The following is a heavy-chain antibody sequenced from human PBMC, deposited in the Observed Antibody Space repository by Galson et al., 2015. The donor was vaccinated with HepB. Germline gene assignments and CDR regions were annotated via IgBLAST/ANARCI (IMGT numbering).Heavy chain of an antibody. CDR3: ASHSSGRYVGGFDY. V-gene: IGHV3-53*01. D-gene: IGHD6-19*01. CDR2: IYSGGST. CDR1: GFTVSSNY. J-gene: IGHJ4*02. Sequence: SLRLSCAASGFTVSSNYMSWVRQAPGKGLEWVSVIYSGGSTYYADSVKGRFTISRDNSKNTLYLQMNSLRAEDTAVYYCASHSSGRYVGGFDYWGQGTLVTVSS.